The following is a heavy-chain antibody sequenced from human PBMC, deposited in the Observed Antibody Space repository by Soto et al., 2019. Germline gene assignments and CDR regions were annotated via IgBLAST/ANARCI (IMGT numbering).Heavy chain of an antibody. CDR2: IYSDNNT. J-gene: IGHJ6*02. CDR3: ARHYSAMGV. CDR1: GFTVSIDS. V-gene: IGHV3-53*02. Sequence: EVQLVETGGDLIQPGGSLRLSCAASGFTVSIDSMTWVRQAPGKGLEWISIIYSDNNTDYADYVKGRFSISRDTSKNILYLQMNRLRAEDTAEYYCARHYSAMGVWGQGTTVTVSS.